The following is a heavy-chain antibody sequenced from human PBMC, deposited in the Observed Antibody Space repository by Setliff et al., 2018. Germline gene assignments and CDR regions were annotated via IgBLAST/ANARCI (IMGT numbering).Heavy chain of an antibody. CDR2: IYHNGNT. CDR3: ARDRTAYSYGLDV. J-gene: IGHJ6*02. D-gene: IGHD5-18*01. Sequence: SETLSLTCTVSGGSVSPYFWSWIRQPPGKGLQWIGYIYHNGNTNFDPSLKSRVNMSIDTSKNQFALNLKSVTAADTAVYYCARDRTAYSYGLDVWGQGTTVTVSS. V-gene: IGHV4-59*02. CDR1: GGSVSPYF.